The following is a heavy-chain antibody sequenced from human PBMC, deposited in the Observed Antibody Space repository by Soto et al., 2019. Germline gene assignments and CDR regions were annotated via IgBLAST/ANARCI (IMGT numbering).Heavy chain of an antibody. CDR2: INSNRSYT. CDR1: GFNFRNYA. Sequence: GGSLRLSCAASGFNFRNYAMSWVRQAPGKGLEWVSCINSNRSYTSYADSVKGRFTISRDNAKNTLYLQMNSLRAEDTAVYYCVRTSLVVAAATREDYWGQGTLVAVSS. V-gene: IGHV3-21*01. CDR3: VRTSLVVAAATREDY. D-gene: IGHD2-15*01. J-gene: IGHJ4*02.